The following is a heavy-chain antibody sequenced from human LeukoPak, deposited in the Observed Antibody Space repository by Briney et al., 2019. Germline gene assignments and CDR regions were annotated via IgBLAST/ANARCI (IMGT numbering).Heavy chain of an antibody. Sequence: PSGTLSLTCAVSGGSISSSNWWSWVLQPPGKGLEWIGEIYHSGSTNYNPSLKSRVTISVDTSKNQFSLKLSSVTAADTAVYYCVRDKGHFDVDFWGQGTLVTVSS. CDR3: VRDKGHFDVDF. V-gene: IGHV4-4*02. CDR1: GGSISSSNW. CDR2: IYHSGST. J-gene: IGHJ4*02. D-gene: IGHD3-9*01.